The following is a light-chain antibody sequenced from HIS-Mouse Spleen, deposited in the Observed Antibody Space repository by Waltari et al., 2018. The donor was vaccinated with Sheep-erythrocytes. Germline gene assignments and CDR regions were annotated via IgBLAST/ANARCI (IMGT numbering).Light chain of an antibody. V-gene: IGLV2-23*01. CDR3: CSYAGSSTPWV. CDR2: EGS. J-gene: IGLJ3*02. CDR1: SSDVGSYNL. Sequence: QSALTQPASVSGSPGPSITISCTGTSSDVGSYNLVSWYQQHPGKAPKPIIYEGSKRPSGVSNRFSGSKSGNTASLTISGLQAEDEADYYCCSYAGSSTPWVFGGGTKLTVL.